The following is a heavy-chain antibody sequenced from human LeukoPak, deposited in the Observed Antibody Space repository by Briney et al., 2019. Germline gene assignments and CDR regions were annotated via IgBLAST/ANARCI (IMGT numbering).Heavy chain of an antibody. CDR3: AKPSGGQWLVLDY. CDR2: ISYDGSNK. V-gene: IGHV3-30*18. CDR1: GFTFSSYG. J-gene: IGHJ4*02. D-gene: IGHD6-19*01. Sequence: PGGSLRLSCAASGFTFSSYGMHWVRQAPGKGLEWVAVISYDGSNKYYADSVKGRFTISRDNSKNTPYLQMNSLRAEDTAVYYCAKPSGGQWLVLDYWGQGTLVTVSS.